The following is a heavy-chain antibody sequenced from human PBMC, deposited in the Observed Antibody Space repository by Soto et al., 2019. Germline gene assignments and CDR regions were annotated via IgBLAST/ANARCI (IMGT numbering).Heavy chain of an antibody. CDR1: GYTFTGHY. D-gene: IGHD5-12*01. CDR3: GRVRSGQIVVFY. Sequence: ASVKVSCKASGYTFTGHYIHWVRQSPEQGPEWMGEIGPESGATRYAQKVQGRVTMTRDMSITTVYMELNNLRPDDTAVYYGGRVRSGQIVVFYWGQGTTVNRLL. J-gene: IGHJ4*02. CDR2: IGPESGAT. V-gene: IGHV1-2*02.